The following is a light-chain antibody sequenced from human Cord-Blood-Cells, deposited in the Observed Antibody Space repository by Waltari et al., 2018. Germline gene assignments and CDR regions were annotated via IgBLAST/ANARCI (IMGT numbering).Light chain of an antibody. CDR1: QTISSY. Sequence: DLQMTQSPSSLSASVGARVTITCRASQTISSYLNWYQQKPGKAPKPLIYAASSLQSGVPSRFSGSGSGTDFTLTISSLQPEDFATYYCQQSYSTPFTFGPGTKVDIK. J-gene: IGKJ3*01. CDR3: QQSYSTPFT. V-gene: IGKV1-39*01. CDR2: AAS.